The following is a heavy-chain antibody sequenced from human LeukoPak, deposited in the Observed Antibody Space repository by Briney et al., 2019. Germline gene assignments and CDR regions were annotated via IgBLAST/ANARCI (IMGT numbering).Heavy chain of an antibody. J-gene: IGHJ4*02. CDR1: GFTFSSYA. D-gene: IGHD3-9*01. V-gene: IGHV3-64*01. CDR2: ISSNGGNT. CDR3: ARGRVLRYFDWLSTDFDY. Sequence: GGSLRLSCAASGFTFSSYAMHWVRQAPGKGLEYVSAISSNGGNTYYANSVKGRFTISRDNSKNTLYLQMGSLRAEDMAVYYCARGRVLRYFDWLSTDFDYWGQGTLVTVSS.